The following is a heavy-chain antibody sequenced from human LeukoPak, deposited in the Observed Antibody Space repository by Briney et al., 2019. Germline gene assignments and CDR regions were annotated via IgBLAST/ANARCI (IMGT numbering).Heavy chain of an antibody. CDR2: INPNSGGT. CDR1: GYTFTGYY. J-gene: IGHJ2*01. D-gene: IGHD6-13*01. CDR3: ARDRGSSSYFDL. V-gene: IGHV1-2*02. Sequence: ASVKVSCKASGYTFTGYYMHWVRQAPGQGLEWMGWINPNSGGTNYAQKFQGRVTMTRDTSISTAYMELSSLRSEDTAVYYCARDRGSSSYFDLWGRGTLVTVSS.